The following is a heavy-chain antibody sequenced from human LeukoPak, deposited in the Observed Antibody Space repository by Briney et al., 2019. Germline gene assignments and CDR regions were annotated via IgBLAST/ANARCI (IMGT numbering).Heavy chain of an antibody. J-gene: IGHJ6*02. CDR1: GRSISPYY. Sequence: SETLSLTCTVSGRSISPYYWSWIRQPPGKGLEWIGYIYYSGTTNYNPSLKSRVTMSVDTSNNHLSLRLTSVTAADTALYYCARHSYNYYGLDVWGQGTTITVSS. V-gene: IGHV4-59*08. CDR2: IYYSGTT. CDR3: ARHSYNYYGLDV.